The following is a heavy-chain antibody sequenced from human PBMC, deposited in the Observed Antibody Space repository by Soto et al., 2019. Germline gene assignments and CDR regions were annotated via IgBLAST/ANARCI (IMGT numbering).Heavy chain of an antibody. J-gene: IGHJ4*02. Sequence: SETLSLTCTVTGDSVNSYYWSLKRQPPGKGLGCMCYVYYSASTNYNPSLKSRVTISVDTSKNQISLRQKSVTAADTAVYYCARAETSRIHYSDYCGQGSLVTVSS. V-gene: IGHV4-59*02. CDR1: GDSVNSYY. D-gene: IGHD6-6*01. CDR3: ARAETSRIHYSDY. CDR2: VYYSAST.